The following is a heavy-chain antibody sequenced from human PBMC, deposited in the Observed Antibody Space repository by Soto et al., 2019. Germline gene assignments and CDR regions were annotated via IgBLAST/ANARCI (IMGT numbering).Heavy chain of an antibody. D-gene: IGHD5-18*01. J-gene: IGHJ6*02. Sequence: SETLSLTCAVSGGSISSSNWWSWVRQPPGKGLEWIGEIYHSGSTNYNPSLKSRVTISVDKSKNQFSLKLSSVTAADTAVYYCARDVHVDTAMVSYYYGMDVWGQGTTVTVSS. CDR1: GGSISSSNW. CDR2: IYHSGST. V-gene: IGHV4-4*02. CDR3: ARDVHVDTAMVSYYYGMDV.